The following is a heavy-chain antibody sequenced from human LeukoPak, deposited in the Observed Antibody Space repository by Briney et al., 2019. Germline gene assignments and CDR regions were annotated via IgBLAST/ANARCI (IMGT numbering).Heavy chain of an antibody. D-gene: IGHD1-20*01. CDR3: ATGPRDNWNGYYYYGMDV. CDR2: FDPEDGET. V-gene: IGHV1-24*01. J-gene: IGHJ6*02. Sequence: ASVKVSCKVSGYTLTELSMHWVRQAPGKGPEWMGGFDPEDGETIYAQKFQGRVTMTEDTSTDTAYMELSSLRSEDTAVYYCATGPRDNWNGYYYYGMDVWGQGTTVTVSS. CDR1: GYTLTELS.